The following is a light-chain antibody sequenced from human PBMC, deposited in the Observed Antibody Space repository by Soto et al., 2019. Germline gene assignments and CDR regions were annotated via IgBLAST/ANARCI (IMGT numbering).Light chain of an antibody. CDR1: QSISSW. CDR2: DAS. J-gene: IGKJ1*01. CDR3: QQYNSYSWT. V-gene: IGKV1-5*01. Sequence: GDRVTITCRASQSISSWLAWYQQKPGKAPKLLIYDASSLESGVPSRFSGSGSGTDFTLTISSLQPDDFATYYCQQYNSYSWTFGQGTKVDIK.